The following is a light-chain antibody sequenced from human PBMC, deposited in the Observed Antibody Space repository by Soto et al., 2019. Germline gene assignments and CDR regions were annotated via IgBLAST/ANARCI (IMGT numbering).Light chain of an antibody. CDR2: DAS. V-gene: IGKV3-11*01. CDR3: QQRSNWPRLT. J-gene: IGKJ4*01. Sequence: EIVLTQSPGTLLLSRVERATLSCRASQSVSSYLAWYQQKPGQAPRLLIYDASNRATGIPARFSGSGSGTDFTLTISSLEPEDFAVHYCQQRSNWPRLTLGGGTKVEIK. CDR1: QSVSSY.